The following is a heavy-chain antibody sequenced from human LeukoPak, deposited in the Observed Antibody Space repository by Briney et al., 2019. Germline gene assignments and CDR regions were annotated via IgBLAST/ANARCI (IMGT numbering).Heavy chain of an antibody. D-gene: IGHD3-10*02. J-gene: IGHJ6*04. V-gene: IGHV3-9*01. CDR1: GFIFYDFA. CDR3: AELGITMIGGV. CDR2: ISWNSGSV. Sequence: PGGSLRLSCVASGFIFYDFAMHWVRQAPGKGLEWVSGISWNSGSVDYADSVKGRFTISRDNAKNSLYLQMNSLRAEDTAVYYCAELGITMIGGVWGKGTTVTISS.